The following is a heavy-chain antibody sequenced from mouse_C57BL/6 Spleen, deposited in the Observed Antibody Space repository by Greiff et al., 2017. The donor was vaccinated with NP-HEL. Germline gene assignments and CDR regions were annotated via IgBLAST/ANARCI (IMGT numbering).Heavy chain of an antibody. CDR1: GYAFSSYW. CDR3: ARSPITTVVATYYFDY. J-gene: IGHJ2*01. V-gene: IGHV1-80*01. D-gene: IGHD1-1*01. CDR2: IYPGDGDT. Sequence: VQLQQSGAELVKPGASVKISCKASGYAFSSYWMNWVKQRPGKGLEWIGQIYPGDGDTNYNGKFKGKATLTADKSSSTAYMQLSSLTSEDSAVYFCARSPITTVVATYYFDYWGQGTTLTVSS.